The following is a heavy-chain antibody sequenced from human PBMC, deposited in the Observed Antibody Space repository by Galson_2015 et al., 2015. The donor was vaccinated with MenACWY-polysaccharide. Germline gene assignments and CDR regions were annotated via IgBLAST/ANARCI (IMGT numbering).Heavy chain of an antibody. D-gene: IGHD5-12*01. Sequence: SLRLSCAASGFTFSSASMNWVRQVPGKGLEWVGRIKSDGSSTNYADSVKGRFTISRDNAKNTLYLQMNSLRAEDTALYYCARGYSAYDWGQGTLVTVSA. V-gene: IGHV3-74*01. J-gene: IGHJ4*02. CDR3: ARGYSAYD. CDR2: IKSDGSST. CDR1: GFTFSSAS.